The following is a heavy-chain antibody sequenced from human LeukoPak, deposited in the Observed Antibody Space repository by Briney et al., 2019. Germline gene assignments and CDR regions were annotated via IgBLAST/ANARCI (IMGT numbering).Heavy chain of an antibody. CDR2: TNNDGSST. J-gene: IGHJ6*02. V-gene: IGHV3-74*01. Sequence: PGGSLRLSCAASGFTFSTYWMHWVRQAPGKGLVWVSRTNNDGSSTVYADSVKGRFTISRDNSKNSLYLQMNSLRTEDTALYYCAKDRARFYYYGMDVWGQGTTVTVSS. CDR1: GFTFSTYW. CDR3: AKDRARFYYYGMDV.